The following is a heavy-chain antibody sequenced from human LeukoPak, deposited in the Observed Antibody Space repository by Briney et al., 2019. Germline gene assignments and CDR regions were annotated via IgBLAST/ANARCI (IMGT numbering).Heavy chain of an antibody. D-gene: IGHD6-13*01. V-gene: IGHV4-4*02. J-gene: IGHJ5*02. CDR2: IYHSGST. CDR1: GGSISSSNW. CDR3: ARAYSSSWYFNWFDP. Sequence: KASETLSLTCAVPGGSISSSNWWSWVRQPPGKGLEWIGEIYHSGSTNYNPSLKSRVTISVDTSKNQFSLKLSSVTAADTAVYYCARAYSSSWYFNWFDPWGQGTLVTVSS.